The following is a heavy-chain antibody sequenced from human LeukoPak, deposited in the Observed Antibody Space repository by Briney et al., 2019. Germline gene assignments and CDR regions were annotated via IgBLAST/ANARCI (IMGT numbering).Heavy chain of an antibody. D-gene: IGHD3-16*01. CDR3: ARRNVQGSMWGIDYYNYYMDV. CDR1: GGSFSGYY. V-gene: IGHV4-34*01. CDR2: INHSGST. Sequence: SETPSLTCAVYGGSFSGYYWSWIRQPPGKGLEWIGEINHSGSTNYNPSLKSRVTISEDTSKKQFSLKLSSVTAADTAVYYCARRNVQGSMWGIDYYNYYMDVWGKGTTVTVSS. J-gene: IGHJ6*03.